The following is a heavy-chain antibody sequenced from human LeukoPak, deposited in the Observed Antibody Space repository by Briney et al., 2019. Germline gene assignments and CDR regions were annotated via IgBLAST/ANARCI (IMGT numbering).Heavy chain of an antibody. Sequence: PGGSLRLSCAASGFTFSSYEMNWVRQAPGKGLEWVSYISSSGTAIYYADSVKGRFTISRDNAKNSLYLQMNSLRAEDTAVYYCARESPSYGGNVFDYWGQGTLVTAPS. CDR3: ARESPSYGGNVFDY. V-gene: IGHV3-48*03. J-gene: IGHJ4*02. CDR2: ISSSGTAI. CDR1: GFTFSSYE. D-gene: IGHD4-23*01.